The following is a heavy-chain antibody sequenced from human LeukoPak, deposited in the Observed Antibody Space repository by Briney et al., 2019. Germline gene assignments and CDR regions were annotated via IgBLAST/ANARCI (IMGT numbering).Heavy chain of an antibody. CDR2: IKQDGSEK. Sequence: GGSLRLSCAASGFTVTTYWMSWVRQAPGKGLEWVANIKQDGSEKYYVDSVKGRFTISTDNAKNSLYLQMNSLRAEDTAVYYCARDLKKYYYDSSALGDAFDIWGQGTMVTVSS. CDR3: ARDLKKYYYDSSALGDAFDI. D-gene: IGHD3-22*01. J-gene: IGHJ3*02. CDR1: GFTVTTYW. V-gene: IGHV3-7*01.